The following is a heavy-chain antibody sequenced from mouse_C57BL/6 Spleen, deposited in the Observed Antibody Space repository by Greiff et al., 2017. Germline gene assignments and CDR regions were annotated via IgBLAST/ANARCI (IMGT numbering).Heavy chain of an antibody. V-gene: IGHV1-81*01. CDR1: GYTFTSYG. Sequence: QVQLQQSGAELARPGASVKLSCKASGYTFTSYGISWVKQRTGQGLEWIGEIYPRSGNTYYNEKFKGKAKLTADKSSSTAYMELRSLTSEDSAVYFFAREGGSGFAYWGQGTLVTVSA. D-gene: IGHD1-1*01. CDR2: IYPRSGNT. CDR3: AREGGSGFAY. J-gene: IGHJ3*01.